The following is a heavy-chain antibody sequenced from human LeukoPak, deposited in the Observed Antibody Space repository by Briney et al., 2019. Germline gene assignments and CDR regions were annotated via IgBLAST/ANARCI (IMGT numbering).Heavy chain of an antibody. CDR1: GFTFSDYS. V-gene: IGHV3-23*01. CDR3: AKGGYLTWFDP. D-gene: IGHD2-15*01. CDR2: IRKNGGDT. Sequence: PGGSLRLSCAASGFTFSDYSMTWVPQAPGKGLEWVSTIRKNGGDTYYADSVKGRFTISRDNSKNTLSLEMNSLRDEDTAVYYCAKGGYLTWFDPWGQGTLVTVSS. J-gene: IGHJ5*02.